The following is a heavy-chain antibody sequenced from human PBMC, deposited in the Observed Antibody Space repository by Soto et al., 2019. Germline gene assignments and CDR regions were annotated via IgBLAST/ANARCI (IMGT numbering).Heavy chain of an antibody. Sequence: QVQLVQSGAEVKKPGASVKVSCKASGYTFTSYGISWVRQAPGQGLEWMGWISAYNGNTNYAQKLQGRVTMTTDTSTSTAYMELRSLRSDDTAVYYCARDGPSRYYYYYYGMDVWGQGTTVTVSS. D-gene: IGHD3-16*02. CDR2: ISAYNGNT. CDR3: ARDGPSRYYYYYYGMDV. J-gene: IGHJ6*02. CDR1: GYTFTSYG. V-gene: IGHV1-18*01.